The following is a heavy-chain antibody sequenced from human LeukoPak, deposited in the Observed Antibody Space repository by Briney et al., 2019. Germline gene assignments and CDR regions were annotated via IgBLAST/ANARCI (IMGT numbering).Heavy chain of an antibody. CDR2: IYGDGRT. J-gene: IGHJ4*02. CDR1: GITVSNNY. D-gene: IGHD6-19*01. Sequence: GGSLRLSCAASGITVSNNYMSWVRQAPGKGLEWASIIYGDGRTYYADSVKGRFTISRDNSKNTLYLQMNSLRPEDTAVYYCARVRSDTSGWYHFDYWGQGTLVPVSS. CDR3: ARVRSDTSGWYHFDY. V-gene: IGHV3-53*01.